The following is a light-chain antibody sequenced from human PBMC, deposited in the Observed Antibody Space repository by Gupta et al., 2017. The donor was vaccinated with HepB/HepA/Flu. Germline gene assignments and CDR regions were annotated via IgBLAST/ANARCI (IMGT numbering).Light chain of an antibody. V-gene: IGKV1-12*01. Sequence: DVQMTQSPASVSASVGDRVTITWRASQGINRWLAWYQQKPGKAPNLLIYSSSRVKSGVPSRFSGSGSGTDFTLTISRLQPEDFATYYCQQNNSFPLTFGHGTNVEIK. CDR1: QGINRW. CDR2: SSS. CDR3: QQNNSFPLT. J-gene: IGKJ3*01.